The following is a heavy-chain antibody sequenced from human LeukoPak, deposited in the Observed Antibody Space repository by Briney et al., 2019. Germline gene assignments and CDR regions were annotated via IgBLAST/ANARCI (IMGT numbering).Heavy chain of an antibody. CDR2: INWNGRST. V-gene: IGHV3-20*04. CDR3: ARGRGQQLVPYYFDY. CDR1: GFIFDDYG. Sequence: PGGSLRLSCAASGFIFDDYGMSWVRQAPGKGLEWVSGINWNGRSTGYADSVKGRFTISRDNAKNSLYLQMNSLRAEDTALYYCARGRGQQLVPYYFDYWGQGTLVTVSS. J-gene: IGHJ4*02. D-gene: IGHD6-13*01.